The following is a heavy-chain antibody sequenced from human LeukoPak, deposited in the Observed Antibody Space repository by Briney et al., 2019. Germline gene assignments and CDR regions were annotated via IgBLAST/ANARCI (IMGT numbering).Heavy chain of an antibody. CDR3: ARTEGTVAYDS. CDR2: INSDGSGT. J-gene: IGHJ5*01. V-gene: IGHV3-74*01. CDR1: GFTFSNYW. D-gene: IGHD4-23*01. Sequence: GGSLRLSCAASGFTFSNYWMHWVRQASRKGRVWVSRINSDGSGTTYADSVRGRITISRDNAKNTLYLQVNSLRDEDTAVYYCARTEGTVAYDSWGQGTLVTVSS.